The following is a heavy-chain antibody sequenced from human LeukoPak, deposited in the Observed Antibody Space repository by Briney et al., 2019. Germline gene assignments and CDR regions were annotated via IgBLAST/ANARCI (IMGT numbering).Heavy chain of an antibody. CDR3: ARKNLWAGPDAFDI. V-gene: IGHV4-59*01. Sequence: SETLSLTCTVSGGSISSYYWSWIRQPPGKGLEGMGYIYYSGSTNYNPSLKSRVTISVDTSKNQLSVKLSSVTAADTAVYYCARKNLWAGPDAFDIWGQGTMVTVSS. J-gene: IGHJ3*02. CDR2: IYYSGST. D-gene: IGHD6-19*01. CDR1: GGSISSYY.